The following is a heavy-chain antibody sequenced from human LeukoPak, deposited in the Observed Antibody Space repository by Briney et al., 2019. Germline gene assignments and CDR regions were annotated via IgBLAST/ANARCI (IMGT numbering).Heavy chain of an antibody. V-gene: IGHV4-39*07. Sequence: SETLSLTCAVSGGSISSSSYYWGWIRQPPGKGLEWIGSIYYSGSTYYNPSLKSRVTISVDRTKNQFSLKLSSVTAADTAVYYCARGKLGYSYGFEYFDYWGQGTLVTVSS. CDR1: GGSISSSSYY. D-gene: IGHD5-18*01. CDR2: IYYSGST. CDR3: ARGKLGYSYGFEYFDY. J-gene: IGHJ4*02.